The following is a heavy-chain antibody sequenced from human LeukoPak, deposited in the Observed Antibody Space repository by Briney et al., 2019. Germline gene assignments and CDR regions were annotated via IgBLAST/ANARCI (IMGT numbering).Heavy chain of an antibody. Sequence: PGGSLRLSCAASGFTVSSNYMSWVRQAPGKGLEWVSIIFTGGSTYYAGSVKGRFTISRDNSKNTLYLQMKSLRAEDTAVYYCASGSIYDDSGHDYWGQGTLVIVSS. J-gene: IGHJ4*02. CDR2: IFTGGST. CDR3: ASGSIYDDSGHDY. CDR1: GFTVSSNY. D-gene: IGHD3-22*01. V-gene: IGHV3-53*01.